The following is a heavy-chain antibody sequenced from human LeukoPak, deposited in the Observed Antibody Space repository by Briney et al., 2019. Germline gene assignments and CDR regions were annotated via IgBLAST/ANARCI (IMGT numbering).Heavy chain of an antibody. D-gene: IGHD3-3*01. CDR1: GFTFSSYA. Sequence: GSLRLSCAASGFTFSSYAMSWVRQAPGKGLEWVSAISGSGGSTYYADSVKGRFTISRDNSKNTLYLQMNSLRAEDTAVYYCAKDLNYDFWSGQGGDYFDYWGQGTLVTVSS. V-gene: IGHV3-23*01. J-gene: IGHJ4*02. CDR3: AKDLNYDFWSGQGGDYFDY. CDR2: ISGSGGST.